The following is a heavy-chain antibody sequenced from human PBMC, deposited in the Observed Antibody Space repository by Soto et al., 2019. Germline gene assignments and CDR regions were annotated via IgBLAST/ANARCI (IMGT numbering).Heavy chain of an antibody. CDR1: GGSISSYY. J-gene: IGHJ5*02. CDR3: ARGGEALEWLFLERKPQITEFDP. Sequence: QVQLQESGPGLVKPSETLSLTCTVSGGSISSYYWSWIRQPPGKGLEWIGYIYYSGSTNYNPSLKSRVTISVDTSKNQFSLKLSSVTAADTAVYYCARGGEALEWLFLERKPQITEFDPWGQGTLVTVSS. V-gene: IGHV4-59*01. CDR2: IYYSGST. D-gene: IGHD3-3*01.